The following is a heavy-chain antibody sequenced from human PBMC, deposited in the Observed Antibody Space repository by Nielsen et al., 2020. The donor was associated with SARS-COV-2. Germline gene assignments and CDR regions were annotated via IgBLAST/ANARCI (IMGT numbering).Heavy chain of an antibody. CDR2: ISSSSSYM. J-gene: IGHJ6*02. CDR3: ARGGLPIYGDV. V-gene: IGHV3-21*01. D-gene: IGHD2/OR15-2a*01. Sequence: GGSLRLSCAASGFTFSSHTMNWVRQAPGKGLEWVSSISSSSSYMYYADSVKGRFTISRDNAKNSLFLQMNSLRAEDTAVYYCARGGLPIYGDVWGQGTTVTVSS. CDR1: GFTFSSHT.